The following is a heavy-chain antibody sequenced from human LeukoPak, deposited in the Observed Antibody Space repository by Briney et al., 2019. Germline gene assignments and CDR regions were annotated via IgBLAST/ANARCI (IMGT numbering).Heavy chain of an antibody. V-gene: IGHV1-2*02. D-gene: IGHD2-15*01. Sequence: GASVKVSCKASGYTFTDYYIHWVRQAPGQGLEWIGYINPHSGGTSSPQKFQGRVTMTTDASISTAYMELSRLTSDDTAVYYCAREGNGLLSKDLDYWGQGTLVTVSS. CDR1: GYTFTDYY. CDR3: AREGNGLLSKDLDY. J-gene: IGHJ4*02. CDR2: INPHSGGT.